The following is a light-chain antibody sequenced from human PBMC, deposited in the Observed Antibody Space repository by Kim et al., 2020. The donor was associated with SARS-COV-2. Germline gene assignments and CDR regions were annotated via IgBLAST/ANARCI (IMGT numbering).Light chain of an antibody. Sequence: GQTVTMSYSGSSSNIENNYVSWYQQFPGTAPKLLIYDNNKRPSGIPDRFSSSKSGTSATLGITGLQTGDEADYYCGTWDSSLSAVVFGEGTQLTVL. V-gene: IGLV1-51*01. CDR2: DNN. CDR3: GTWDSSLSAVV. CDR1: SSNIENNY. J-gene: IGLJ2*01.